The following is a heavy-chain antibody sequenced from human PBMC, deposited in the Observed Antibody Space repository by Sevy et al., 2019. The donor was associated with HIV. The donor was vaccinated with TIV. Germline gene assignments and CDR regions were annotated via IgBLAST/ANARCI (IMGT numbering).Heavy chain of an antibody. V-gene: IGHV1-18*01. D-gene: IGHD3-22*01. J-gene: IGHJ4*02. Sequence: ASVKVSCKTSGYTFTSFGISWVRQAPGQGLEWVGWISVYNGKTNYAQKFQGRITLTSDTSTRTAYMELRSLRSDDTAVYYCSRRRAFEYDRSGFQSHRGQGTLVTVSS. CDR3: SRRRAFEYDRSGFQSH. CDR1: GYTFTSFG. CDR2: ISVYNGKT.